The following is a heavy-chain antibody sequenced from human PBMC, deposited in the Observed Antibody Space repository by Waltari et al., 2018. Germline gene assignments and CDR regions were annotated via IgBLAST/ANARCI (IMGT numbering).Heavy chain of an antibody. CDR2: IYYTGTT. Sequence: QLPLQDSGPQLVKPSETLSPTCTVSGASLANTTPYWGWVRQPPGKGLEWIGSIYYTGTTYYNPSLKSRMTISADTSKTQFSLRLSSVTAADTAVYYCAGHINLWSGYYFDSWGQGTLVTVSS. J-gene: IGHJ4*02. CDR1: GASLANTTPY. CDR3: AGHINLWSGYYFDS. D-gene: IGHD3-3*01. V-gene: IGHV4-39*01.